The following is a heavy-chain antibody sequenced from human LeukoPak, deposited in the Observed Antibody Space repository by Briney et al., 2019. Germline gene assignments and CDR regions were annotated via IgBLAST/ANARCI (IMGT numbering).Heavy chain of an antibody. CDR3: SRDQYSSSWYGGGDAFDI. CDR2: IIPIVGIA. D-gene: IGHD6-13*01. J-gene: IGHJ3*02. V-gene: IGHV1-69*10. Sequence: SVKVSCKAAGATFTSYAISWVRQAPGQGREWRGGIIPIVGIADSAHTFPGRVTITADESTSTAYMELGSLRSEDTAVYYCSRDQYSSSWYGGGDAFDIWGQGTMVTVSS. CDR1: GATFTSYA.